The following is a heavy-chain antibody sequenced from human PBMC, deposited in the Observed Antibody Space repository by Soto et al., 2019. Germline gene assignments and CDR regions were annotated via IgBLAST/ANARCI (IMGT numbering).Heavy chain of an antibody. CDR3: ARGWGRAARADY. CDR2: IYHSGST. J-gene: IGHJ4*02. Sequence: QLQLQESGSGLVKPSQTLSLTCAVSGGSISSGGYSWSWIRQPPGKGLEWIGYIYHSGSTYYNPSLQSRXXIXVXXSKNQFSLKLSSVTAADTAVYYCARGWGRAARADYWGQGTLVTVSS. D-gene: IGHD6-6*01. CDR1: GGSISSGGYS. V-gene: IGHV4-30-2*01.